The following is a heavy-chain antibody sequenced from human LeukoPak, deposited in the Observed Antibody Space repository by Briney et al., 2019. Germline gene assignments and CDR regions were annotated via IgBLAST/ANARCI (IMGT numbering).Heavy chain of an antibody. CDR1: GGSISSYY. Sequence: SETLSLTCTVSGGSISSYYWSWIRQPPGKGLEWIGYIYYSGSTNYNPSLKSRVTISVDTSKNQFSLKLSSVTAADTAVYYCAREGTHYYDSSGYYYIPAYYFDYWGQGTLVTVSS. D-gene: IGHD3-22*01. CDR2: IYYSGST. CDR3: AREGTHYYDSSGYYYIPAYYFDY. J-gene: IGHJ4*02. V-gene: IGHV4-59*12.